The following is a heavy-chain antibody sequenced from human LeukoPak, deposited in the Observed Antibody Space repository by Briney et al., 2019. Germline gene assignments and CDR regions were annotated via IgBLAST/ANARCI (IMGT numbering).Heavy chain of an antibody. D-gene: IGHD3-16*01. CDR2: ISSDGSNK. Sequence: GGSLRLSCAASGFTVSSKYMSWVRQAPGKGLERVAVISSDGSNKDYADSVKGRFTISRDSSKNTLYVEMHSLRTEDTAMYYCAREPAGSGWGYYFEYWGQGTLVTVSS. CDR3: AREPAGSGWGYYFEY. J-gene: IGHJ4*02. CDR1: GFTVSSKY. V-gene: IGHV3-30*01.